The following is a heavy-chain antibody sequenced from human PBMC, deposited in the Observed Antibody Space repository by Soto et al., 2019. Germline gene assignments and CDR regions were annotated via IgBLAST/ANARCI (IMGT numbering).Heavy chain of an antibody. D-gene: IGHD2-2*02. CDR2: INSDGSST. CDR3: ARGLVVPAAIGTYYYYGMDV. V-gene: IGHV3-74*01. J-gene: IGHJ6*02. Sequence: GRSLRLSCAASGFTFSSYWMHWVRQAPRNGLVWVSRINSDGSSTSYADSVKGRFTISRENAKNTLYLQRNSLRAEDTAVYYCARGLVVPAAIGTYYYYGMDVGRQGTTVKVSS. CDR1: GFTFSSYW.